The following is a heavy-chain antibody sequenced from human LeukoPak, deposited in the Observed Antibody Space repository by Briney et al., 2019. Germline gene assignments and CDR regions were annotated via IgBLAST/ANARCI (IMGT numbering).Heavy chain of an antibody. CDR1: GGTFSSYA. Sequence: GASVKVSCKASGGTFSSYAISWVRQDPGQGLEWMGGIIPIFGTANYAQQFQGRVTITADESTSTAYMELSSLRSEDTAVYYCARELGYGSGSYDYYYYGMDVWGKGTTVTVSS. V-gene: IGHV1-69*13. CDR3: ARELGYGSGSYDYYYYGMDV. CDR2: IIPIFGTA. D-gene: IGHD3-10*01. J-gene: IGHJ6*04.